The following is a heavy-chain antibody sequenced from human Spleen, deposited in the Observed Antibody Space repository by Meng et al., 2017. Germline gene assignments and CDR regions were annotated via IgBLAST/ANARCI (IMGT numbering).Heavy chain of an antibody. CDR1: GYTFTGYY. D-gene: IGHD2-15*01. J-gene: IGHJ4*02. Sequence: SVKVSCKAFGYTFTGYYMHWVRQAPGQGLEWMGGIIPIFGTANYAQKFQGRVTITADKSTSTAYMELSSLRSEDTAVYYCARVGCSGGSCYTFDYWGQGTLVTVSS. V-gene: IGHV1-69*06. CDR2: IIPIFGTA. CDR3: ARVGCSGGSCYTFDY.